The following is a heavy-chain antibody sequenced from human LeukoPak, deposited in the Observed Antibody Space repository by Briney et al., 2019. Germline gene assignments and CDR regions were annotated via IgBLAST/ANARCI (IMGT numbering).Heavy chain of an antibody. J-gene: IGHJ4*02. CDR3: ARIVLRYFDWLLTPDY. Sequence: GASVKVSCKASGYTFTSYGISWVRQAPGQGLEWVGWISAYNGNTNYAQKLQGRVTMTTDTSTSTAYMELRSLRSDDTAVYYCARIVLRYFDWLLTPDYWGQGTLVTVSS. CDR2: ISAYNGNT. V-gene: IGHV1-18*04. CDR1: GYTFTSYG. D-gene: IGHD3-9*01.